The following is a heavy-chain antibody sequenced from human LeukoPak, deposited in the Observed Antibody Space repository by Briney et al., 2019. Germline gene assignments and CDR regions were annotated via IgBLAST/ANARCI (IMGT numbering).Heavy chain of an antibody. V-gene: IGHV3-7*01. Sequence: GRSLRLSCAASGFTFSSYAMSWVRQAPGKGREWVANIKQDGSEKYYVDSVKGRFTISRDNAKNSLYLQMNSLRAEDTAVYYCAREGYYGSGRLDYWGQGTLVTVSS. CDR2: IKQDGSEK. CDR3: AREGYYGSGRLDY. CDR1: GFTFSSYA. D-gene: IGHD3-10*01. J-gene: IGHJ4*02.